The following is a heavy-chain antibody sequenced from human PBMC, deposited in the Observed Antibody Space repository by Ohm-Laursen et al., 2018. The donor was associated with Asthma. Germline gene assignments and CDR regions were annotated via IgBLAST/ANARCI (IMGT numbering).Heavy chain of an antibody. CDR3: ARMARLRGHKGDYYYGMDV. Sequence: ATQTLTLTCTFSGFSLSTSGMCVSWIRQPPGKALEWLALIDWDDDKYYSTSLKTRLTISKDTSKNQVVLTMTNMDPVDTATYYCARMARLRGHKGDYYYGMDVWGQGTTVTVSS. J-gene: IGHJ6*02. CDR2: IDWDDDK. CDR1: GFSLSTSGMC. V-gene: IGHV2-70*01. D-gene: IGHD4-17*01.